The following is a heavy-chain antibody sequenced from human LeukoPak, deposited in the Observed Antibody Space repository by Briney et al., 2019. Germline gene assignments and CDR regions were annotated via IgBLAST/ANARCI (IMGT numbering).Heavy chain of an antibody. V-gene: IGHV4-4*07. Sequence: SETLSLTCTISGGSISSYYWTWIRQPAGKGLEWIGRIYTSGGTNYSPSLKSRVTMSVDTSKSQFSLKLSSVTAAGTAVYYCARESRTSHDYWGQGTLVTVSS. CDR3: ARESRTSHDY. CDR1: GGSISSYY. D-gene: IGHD2-2*01. J-gene: IGHJ4*02. CDR2: IYTSGGT.